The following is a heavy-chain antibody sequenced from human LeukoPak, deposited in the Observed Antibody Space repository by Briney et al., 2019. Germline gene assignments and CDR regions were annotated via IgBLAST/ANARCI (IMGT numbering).Heavy chain of an antibody. CDR2: IWYDGSNK. CDR1: GFTFSSYG. D-gene: IGHD2/OR15-2a*01. Sequence: GRSLRLSCAASGFTFSSYGMHWVRQAPGKGLEWVAVIWYDGSNKYYADSVKGRSTISRDNSKNTLYLQMNSLRAEDTAVYYCARSNSHYFDYWGQGTLVTVSS. CDR3: ARSNSHYFDY. V-gene: IGHV3-33*01. J-gene: IGHJ4*02.